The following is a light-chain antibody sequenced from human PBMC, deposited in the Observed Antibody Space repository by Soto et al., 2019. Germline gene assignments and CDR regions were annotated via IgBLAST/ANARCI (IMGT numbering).Light chain of an antibody. CDR3: QQRSKWPIT. CDR2: GAS. CDR1: QSVPNNY. V-gene: IGKV3D-20*02. J-gene: IGKJ5*01. Sequence: EIVLTQSPGTLSLSPGERATLSCRASQSVPNNYLAWYQQKPGQAPRFVIYGASTRATGIPARFSGSGSGTDFTLTISSLEPEDFAVYYCQQRSKWPITFGQGTRLEIK.